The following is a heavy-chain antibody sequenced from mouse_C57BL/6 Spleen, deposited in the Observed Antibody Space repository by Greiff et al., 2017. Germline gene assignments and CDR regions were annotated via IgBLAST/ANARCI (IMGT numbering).Heavy chain of an antibody. CDR3: ARFSNGWYFDV. J-gene: IGHJ1*03. D-gene: IGHD2-5*01. CDR1: GYTFTSYW. Sequence: VKLQQPGTELVKPGASVKLSCKASGYTFTSYWMHWVKQRPGQGLEWIGNINPSNGGTNSNEKFKSKATLTVDKSSSTAYMQLSSLTSEDSAVYYCARFSNGWYFDVWGTGTTVTVSS. CDR2: INPSNGGT. V-gene: IGHV1-53*01.